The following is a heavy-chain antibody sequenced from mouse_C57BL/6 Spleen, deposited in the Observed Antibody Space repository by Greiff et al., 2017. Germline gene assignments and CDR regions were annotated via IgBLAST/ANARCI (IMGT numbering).Heavy chain of an antibody. J-gene: IGHJ4*01. CDR2: IDPSDSYT. CDR3: ARGAMMVTDYYAMDY. Sequence: QVQLQQPGAELVMPGASVKLSCKASGYTFTSYWMHWVKQRPGQGLEWIGEIDPSDSYTNYNQKFKGKSTLTVDKSSSTAYMRLSSLTSEDSAVYYCARGAMMVTDYYAMDYWGQGTSVTVSS. D-gene: IGHD2-3*01. CDR1: GYTFTSYW. V-gene: IGHV1-69*01.